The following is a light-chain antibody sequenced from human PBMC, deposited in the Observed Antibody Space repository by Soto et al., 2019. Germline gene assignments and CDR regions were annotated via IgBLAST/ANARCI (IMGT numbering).Light chain of an antibody. CDR3: QQIHRPPLT. Sequence: DIQMTQSPSSLSASVGDRVTITCRASQSISTSLNWYQHKPGKAPKLLMYAASSLQSGVPSRFSGSGSGTDFTRTISSLQPEDFALYYWQQIHRPPLTFGGGTKVEIK. J-gene: IGKJ4*01. CDR2: AAS. V-gene: IGKV1-39*01. CDR1: QSISTS.